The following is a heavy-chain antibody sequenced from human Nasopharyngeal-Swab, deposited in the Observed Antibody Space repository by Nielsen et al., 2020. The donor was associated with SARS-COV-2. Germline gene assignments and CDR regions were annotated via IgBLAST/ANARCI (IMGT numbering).Heavy chain of an antibody. CDR3: ARDKGMRDYVWGSYRSSYYYYYGMDV. CDR1: GFTFSRYW. CDR2: IKQDGSEK. Sequence: GESLKISCAGSGFTFSRYWMSWVRQAPGKGLEWVANIKQDGSEKYYEDSVKGRFTISRDNAKNSLYLQMNSLRAEDTAMYYCARDKGMRDYVWGSYRSSYYYYYGMDVWGQGTTVTVSS. J-gene: IGHJ6*02. D-gene: IGHD3-16*02. V-gene: IGHV3-7*01.